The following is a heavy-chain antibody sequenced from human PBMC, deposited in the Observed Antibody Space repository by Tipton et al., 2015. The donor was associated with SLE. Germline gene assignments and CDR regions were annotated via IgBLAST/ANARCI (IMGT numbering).Heavy chain of an antibody. CDR3: ARGRLRFLEQFSN. Sequence: TLSLTCFVSGGSVSSSNQYWGWMRQTPGKGLEWIGSIFNGWNTYYNPSLKSRVTISVDTSKNQFSLKLSSVTAADTAVYYCARGRLRFLEQFSNWGQGTLVTVSS. D-gene: IGHD3-3*01. V-gene: IGHV4-39*07. CDR2: IFNGWNT. CDR1: GGSVSSSNQY. J-gene: IGHJ4*02.